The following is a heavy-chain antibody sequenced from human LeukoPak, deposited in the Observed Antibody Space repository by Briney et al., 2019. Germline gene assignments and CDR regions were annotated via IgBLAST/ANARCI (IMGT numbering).Heavy chain of an antibody. V-gene: IGHV1-69*01. Sequence: ASVKVSCKASGGTFSSYAISWVRQAPGQGLEWMGGIIPIFGTANYAQKFQGRVTITADESTSTAYMELSSLRSEDTAVYYCARGAGYCSSTSCYGDFDYWGQEPWSPSPQ. J-gene: IGHJ4*01. D-gene: IGHD2-2*01. CDR2: IIPIFGTA. CDR3: ARGAGYCSSTSCYGDFDY. CDR1: GGTFSSYA.